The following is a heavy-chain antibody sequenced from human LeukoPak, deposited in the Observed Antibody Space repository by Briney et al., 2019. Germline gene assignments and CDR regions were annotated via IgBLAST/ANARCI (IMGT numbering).Heavy chain of an antibody. V-gene: IGHV3-30*18. CDR3: AKGQNWASDAFDI. CDR2: ISYDGSNK. Sequence: GGSLRLSCAASGFTFSSYGMHWVRQAPGKGLEWVAVISYDGSNKYYADSVKGRFTISRDNSKNTLYLQMNSLRAEDTAVYYCAKGQNWASDAFDIWGQGTMVTVSS. D-gene: IGHD7-27*01. J-gene: IGHJ3*02. CDR1: GFTFSSYG.